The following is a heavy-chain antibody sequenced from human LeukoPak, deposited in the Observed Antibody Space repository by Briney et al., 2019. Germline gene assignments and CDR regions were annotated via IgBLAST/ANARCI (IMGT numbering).Heavy chain of an antibody. CDR2: MNPNSGNT. J-gene: IGHJ6*03. D-gene: IGHD3-16*01. Sequence: ASVKVSCKASGYTFTSYDINWLRQATGQGLEWMGWMNPNSGNTGYAQKFQGRVTITRNTSISTAYMELSSLRSEDTAVYYCARRGRGVYYYYMDVWGKGTTVTVSS. CDR1: GYTFTSYD. CDR3: ARRGRGVYYYYMDV. V-gene: IGHV1-8*03.